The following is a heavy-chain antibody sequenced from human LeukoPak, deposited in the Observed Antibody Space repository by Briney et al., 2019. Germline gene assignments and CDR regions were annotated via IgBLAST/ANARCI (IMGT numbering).Heavy chain of an antibody. CDR1: GYSISSGYY. D-gene: IGHD6-19*01. V-gene: IGHV4-38-2*02. Sequence: SETLSLTCTVSGYSISSGYYWGWIRQPPGKGLEWIGSIYHSGSTYYNPSLKSRVTISVDTFKNQFSLKLTSVTAADTAIYYCASVRGYSSGWYASGFDPWGQGTLVTVSS. J-gene: IGHJ5*02. CDR2: IYHSGST. CDR3: ASVRGYSSGWYASGFDP.